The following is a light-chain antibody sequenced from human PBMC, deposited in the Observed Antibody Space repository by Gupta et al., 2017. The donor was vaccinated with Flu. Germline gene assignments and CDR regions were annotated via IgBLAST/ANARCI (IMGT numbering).Light chain of an antibody. CDR3: GTWDGSLSTDV. J-gene: IGLJ1*01. Sequence: GTISCSGSSSNIGITYVSWYQQFPGTAPKLLIYENNKRPSGIPDRFSGSKSGTSAALGITGLQTGDEADYYCGTWDGSLSTDVFGTGTKVTVL. CDR1: SSNIGITY. CDR2: ENN. V-gene: IGLV1-51*02.